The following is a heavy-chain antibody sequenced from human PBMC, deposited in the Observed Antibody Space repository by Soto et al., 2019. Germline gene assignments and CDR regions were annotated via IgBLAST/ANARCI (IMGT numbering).Heavy chain of an antibody. D-gene: IGHD1-26*01. J-gene: IGHJ6*02. V-gene: IGHV1-8*01. CDR1: GYTFTSYD. CDR2: MNPNSGNT. Sequence: QVQLVQSGAEVKKPGASVKVSCKASGYTFTSYDINWVRQATGQGLEWMGWMNPNSGNTGYAQKFHGRVTITRNTSISTAYMELSSLRSEDTAVYYCARVYSGSYYYYYGMDVWGQGTTVTVSS. CDR3: ARVYSGSYYYYYGMDV.